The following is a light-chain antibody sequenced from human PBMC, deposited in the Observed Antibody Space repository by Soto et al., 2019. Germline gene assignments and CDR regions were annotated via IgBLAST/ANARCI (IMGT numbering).Light chain of an antibody. CDR1: SSDVGGYNY. J-gene: IGLJ3*02. Sequence: QSALTQPASVSGSPGQSITISCTGTSSDVGGYNYVSWYQQHPGKAPKLIIYEVTNRPSGVSNRFSGSKSGNTASLTISGLQTEDEADYYCSSYKSTDTWVFGGGTKLTVL. CDR2: EVT. CDR3: SSYKSTDTWV. V-gene: IGLV2-14*01.